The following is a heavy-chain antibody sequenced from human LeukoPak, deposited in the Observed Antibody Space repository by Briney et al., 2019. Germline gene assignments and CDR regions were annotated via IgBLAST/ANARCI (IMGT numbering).Heavy chain of an antibody. Sequence: PGRSLRLSCAASRFTFGTYGMHWVRQAPGKGLEWVAVISYDGSYTNYADSVKGRFTISRDNSKNTLYLQMNSLRVEDTAVYYCAKGGPPTGASPRPWDFNHWGQGALVTVSS. D-gene: IGHD1-26*01. J-gene: IGHJ4*02. CDR3: AKGGPPTGASPRPWDFNH. CDR1: RFTFGTYG. CDR2: ISYDGSYT. V-gene: IGHV3-30*18.